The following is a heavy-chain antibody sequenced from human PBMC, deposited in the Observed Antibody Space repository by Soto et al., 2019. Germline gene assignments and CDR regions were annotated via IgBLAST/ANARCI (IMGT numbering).Heavy chain of an antibody. V-gene: IGHV3-49*03. Sequence: GGSLRLSCTASGFTLGDVALTWFRQTPGKGLEWVGFIRSRPYGGTAEYAASVRGRFTISRDDSKSIAYLQMNGLKTEDTAFYYCTRVHTTGPVIPDYWGQGTPVTVSS. CDR2: IRSRPYGGTA. CDR3: TRVHTTGPVIPDY. CDR1: GFTLGDVA. D-gene: IGHD1-1*01. J-gene: IGHJ4*02.